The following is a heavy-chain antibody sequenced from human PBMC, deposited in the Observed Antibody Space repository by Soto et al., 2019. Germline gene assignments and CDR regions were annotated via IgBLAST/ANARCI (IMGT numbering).Heavy chain of an antibody. CDR3: AKDLDNWNDDLMGDY. CDR2: ITGSGDAT. D-gene: IGHD1-1*01. Sequence: GGSLRLSCAASGFTFSSYAMTWVRQAPGKGLEWVSAITGSGDATYYADSVKGHFTISRDNSKNTVYLQMNSLRAEDTAVYYCAKDLDNWNDDLMGDYWGQGTLVTVSS. CDR1: GFTFSSYA. J-gene: IGHJ4*02. V-gene: IGHV3-23*01.